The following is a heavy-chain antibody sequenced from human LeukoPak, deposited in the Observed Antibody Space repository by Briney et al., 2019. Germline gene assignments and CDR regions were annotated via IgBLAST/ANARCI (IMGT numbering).Heavy chain of an antibody. Sequence: SETLSLTCTVSGDSISSYYWNWIRQPPGKGLEWIGYIYYSGSTNYSPSLKSRVTISIDTSKNQFSLKLSSVTAADTAVYYCARLYGDYALGRVDYWGQGTLVTVSS. J-gene: IGHJ4*02. D-gene: IGHD4-17*01. CDR3: ARLYGDYALGRVDY. CDR1: GDSISSYY. V-gene: IGHV4-59*01. CDR2: IYYSGST.